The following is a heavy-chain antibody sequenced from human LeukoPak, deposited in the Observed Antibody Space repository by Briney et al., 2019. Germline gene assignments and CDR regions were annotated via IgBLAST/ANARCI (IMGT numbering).Heavy chain of an antibody. CDR2: IYYSGST. J-gene: IGHJ4*02. CDR3: AATTVVTQTFYPGY. D-gene: IGHD4-23*01. CDR1: GGSLNSYY. Sequence: PSETLSLTCNVSGGSLNSYYWSWFRQPPAKGLEWIGYIYYSGSTNYNPSLKSRVTISVDTSKNQFSLKLSSVTAADTAVYYCAATTVVTQTFYPGYWGQGTLVTVSS. V-gene: IGHV4-59*01.